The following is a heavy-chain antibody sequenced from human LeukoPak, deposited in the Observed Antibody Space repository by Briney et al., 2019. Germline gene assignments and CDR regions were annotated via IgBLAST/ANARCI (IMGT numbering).Heavy chain of an antibody. D-gene: IGHD3-22*01. CDR1: GFTLSFYG. CDR2: IWYDGSNT. J-gene: IGHJ4*02. V-gene: IGHV3-33*01. CDR3: ARGGSYFDISGYYFY. Sequence: GGSLRLSCAASGFTLSFYGMHWVRQAPGKGLEWVAVIWYDGSNTYYADSVKGRFTISRDNSRNTLYLQMNSLRAEDTAVYYCARGGSYFDISGYYFYWGQGTLVTVSS.